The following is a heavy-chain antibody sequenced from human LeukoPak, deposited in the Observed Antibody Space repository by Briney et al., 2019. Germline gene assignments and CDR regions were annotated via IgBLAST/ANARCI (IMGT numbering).Heavy chain of an antibody. V-gene: IGHV4-59*01. CDR1: GGSISGYY. J-gene: IGHJ4*02. Sequence: SETLSLTCTVSGGSISGYYWSWIRQPPGKGLEWIGYIYYSGSTNYNPSLKSRVTISVDTSKNQFSLKLSSVTAADTAVYYCARGLPYSSGWLYYFDYWGQGTLVTVSS. CDR3: ARGLPYSSGWLYYFDY. CDR2: IYYSGST. D-gene: IGHD6-19*01.